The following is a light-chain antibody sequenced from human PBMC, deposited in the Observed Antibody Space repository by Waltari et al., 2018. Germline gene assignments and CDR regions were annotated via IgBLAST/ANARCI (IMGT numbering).Light chain of an antibody. V-gene: IGLV1-44*01. CDR1: SPNIGSHS. CDR2: SNN. CDR3: ALWDDSLNGVV. Sequence: QSVLTQPPSASGTPGQRVTISCSGSSPNIGSHSANWYQQRTGTAPKLLIHSNNERPSGVPDRFSGSKSGTSGSLAISGLQSEDEADYYCALWDDSLNGVVFGGGTKLTVL. J-gene: IGLJ2*01.